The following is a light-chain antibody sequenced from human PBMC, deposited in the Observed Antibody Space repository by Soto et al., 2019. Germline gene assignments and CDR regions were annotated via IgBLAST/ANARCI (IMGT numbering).Light chain of an antibody. V-gene: IGLV2-23*02. CDR2: EVT. CDR3: CSYGGSRAV. CDR1: SSDVGSHNL. Sequence: QSALTQPASVSGSPGQSITISCTGTSSDVGSHNLVSWYQQHPGQAPKLMIYEVTKRPLGVSTRFSASKSGNTASLTISGLKAEDEDDYYCCSYGGSRAVFGGGTQLTVL. J-gene: IGLJ7*01.